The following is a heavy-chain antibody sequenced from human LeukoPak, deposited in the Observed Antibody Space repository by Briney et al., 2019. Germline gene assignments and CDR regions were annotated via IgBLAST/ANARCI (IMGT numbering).Heavy chain of an antibody. D-gene: IGHD3-22*01. J-gene: IGHJ4*02. V-gene: IGHV4-59*01. CDR3: ARGGGGSGYWYY. CDR1: GDSIRSYY. Sequence: SETLSLTCTVSGDSIRSYYWSWIRQPPGKGLEWIGYVFSTGSTSYNPSLKSRVTMSVDTSKNQLSLKLSSVTAADTAVYYCARGGGGSGYWYYWGQGTLVTVSS. CDR2: VFSTGST.